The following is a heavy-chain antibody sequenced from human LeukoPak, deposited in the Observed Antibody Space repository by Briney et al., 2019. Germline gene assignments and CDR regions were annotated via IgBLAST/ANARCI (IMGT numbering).Heavy chain of an antibody. CDR1: GFTFSRYG. J-gene: IGHJ4*02. D-gene: IGHD3-9*01. Sequence: GGSLRLSCAASGFTFSRYGMHWVRQAPGKGLEWVSFTRFDGKNKYYADSVKGRFTISKDSSKNTLDLQMNSLRTEDTAVYYCARGSQYNILTGFIVGAMDDFDYWGQGTPVTVSS. V-gene: IGHV3-30*02. CDR2: TRFDGKNK. CDR3: ARGSQYNILTGFIVGAMDDFDY.